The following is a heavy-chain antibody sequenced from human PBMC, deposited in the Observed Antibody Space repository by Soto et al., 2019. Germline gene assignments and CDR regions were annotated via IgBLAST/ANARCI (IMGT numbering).Heavy chain of an antibody. J-gene: IGHJ5*02. Sequence: QVHLQESGPRLVKPSETLSLTCTVSGSSMSNYYWSWIWQPPGRGLEWIGHIFYSGSTNYNPALKSRVTISVDTSKCQFSLKLSSVTAAETAVYYCAKDSGYNYGYFRWFDPWGQGTLVTVSS. CDR3: AKDSGYNYGYFRWFDP. CDR2: IFYSGST. V-gene: IGHV4-59*01. D-gene: IGHD5-18*01. CDR1: GSSMSNYY.